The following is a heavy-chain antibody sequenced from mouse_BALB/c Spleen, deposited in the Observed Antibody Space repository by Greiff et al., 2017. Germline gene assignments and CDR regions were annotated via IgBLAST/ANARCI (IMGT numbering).Heavy chain of an antibody. CDR1: GFTFSSYA. CDR3: ARGGEVDAMDY. J-gene: IGHJ4*01. CDR2: ISSGGST. V-gene: IGHV5-6-5*01. Sequence: DVKLVESGGGLVKPGGSLKLSCAASGFTFSSYAMSWVRQTPEKRLEWVASISSGGSTYYPDSVKGRFTISRDNARNILYLQMSSLRSEDTAMYYCARGGEVDAMDYWGQGTSVTVSS.